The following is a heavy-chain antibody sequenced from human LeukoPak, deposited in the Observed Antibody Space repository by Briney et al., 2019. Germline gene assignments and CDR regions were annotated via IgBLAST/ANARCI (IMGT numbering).Heavy chain of an antibody. J-gene: IGHJ4*02. Sequence: ASVKVSCKASGYTFTNYDIDWVRQATGQGLEWMGWMNPDSGNTGCVQKFQGRVIMTRNTSISTAYMELRSLRSDDTAVYYCARDLMVITHSQNDYWGQGTLVTVSS. CDR1: GYTFTNYD. D-gene: IGHD3-22*01. CDR2: MNPDSGNT. V-gene: IGHV1-8*01. CDR3: ARDLMVITHSQNDY.